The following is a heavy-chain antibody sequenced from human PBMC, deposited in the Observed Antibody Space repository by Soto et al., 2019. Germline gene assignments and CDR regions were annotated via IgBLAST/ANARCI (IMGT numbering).Heavy chain of an antibody. V-gene: IGHV1-18*04. CDR3: ARESGTTYTPDY. CDR2: ISAYNGHT. J-gene: IGHJ4*02. CDR1: WYHFTTYR. Sequence: VPLVQSWAEVKEPGASGKVSCKASWYHFTTYRIRLGGQAPGQGPEWMGWISAYNGHTNYAQKLQGRVTMTTDTSTSTAYMELRSLRSDDTAVYYCARESGTTYTPDYWGQGTLVTVSS. D-gene: IGHD1-7*01.